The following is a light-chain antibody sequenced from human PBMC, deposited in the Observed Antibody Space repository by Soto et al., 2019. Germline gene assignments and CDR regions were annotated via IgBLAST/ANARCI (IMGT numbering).Light chain of an antibody. J-gene: IGKJ3*01. CDR2: GAS. CDR3: HQRSNWPPFT. Sequence: EILLTQSPATLSLSPGEGATLSCRASQSVSNNLAWYQQKPGQAPRLLIYGASKRATGVPARFSGSGSGTDFTLPISSLEPDDFAVYYCHQRSNWPPFTFGPGTKVDIK. CDR1: QSVSNN. V-gene: IGKV3-11*01.